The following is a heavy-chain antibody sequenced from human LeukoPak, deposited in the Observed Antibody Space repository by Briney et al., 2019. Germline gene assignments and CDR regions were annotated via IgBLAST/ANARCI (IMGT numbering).Heavy chain of an antibody. D-gene: IGHD3-16*01. CDR3: ASGFMNWFDP. CDR1: GYTFTSYD. Sequence: ASVKVSCKASGYTFTSYDINWVRQATGQGLEWMGWMNPNSGNTGYAQKVQGRVTMTRNTSISTAYMELSSLRSEDTAVYYCASGFMNWFDPWGQGTLVTVSS. V-gene: IGHV1-8*01. J-gene: IGHJ5*02. CDR2: MNPNSGNT.